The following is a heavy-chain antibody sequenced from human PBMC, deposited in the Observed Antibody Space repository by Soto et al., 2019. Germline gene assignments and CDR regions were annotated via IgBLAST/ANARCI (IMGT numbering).Heavy chain of an antibody. CDR2: ISSSSSYI. CDR1: GFTFSSYS. Sequence: PGGSLRLSCAASGFTFSSYSMNWVRQAPGKGLEWVSSISSSSSYIYYADTVKGRFTISRHNAKNSLYLQMNSLRAEDTAVYYCAIAVVVAATTLEVIDTWGQGTMVTVSS. D-gene: IGHD2-15*01. CDR3: AIAVVVAATTLEVIDT. J-gene: IGHJ3*02. V-gene: IGHV3-21*01.